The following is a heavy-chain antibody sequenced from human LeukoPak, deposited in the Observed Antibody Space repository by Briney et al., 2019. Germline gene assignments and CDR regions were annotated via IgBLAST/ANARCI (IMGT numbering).Heavy chain of an antibody. CDR1: GFTFSSYD. CDR2: IRFDAINK. Sequence: GGSLRLSCAASGFTFSSYDMHWVRQAPGKGLEWVAFIRFDAINKYYADSVKGRFTISRDNSENTLYLQMNRLGLEDTAVYYCAGDFDYWGQGTLVSVSS. V-gene: IGHV3-30*02. J-gene: IGHJ4*02. CDR3: AGDFDY.